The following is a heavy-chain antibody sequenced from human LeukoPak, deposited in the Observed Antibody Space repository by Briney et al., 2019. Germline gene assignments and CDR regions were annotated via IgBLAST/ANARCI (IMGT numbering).Heavy chain of an antibody. CDR3: ARLVATSWFDP. D-gene: IGHD5-12*01. V-gene: IGHV1-18*04. CDR1: GYTFTSYG. J-gene: IGHJ5*02. Sequence: ASVKVSCKASGYTFTSYGISWVRQAPGQGLEWIGCISAYNGNTNYAQQLQGRVTMTTDTSTSTAYMELRSLRSDDTAVYYCARLVATSWFDPWGQGTLVTVSS. CDR2: ISAYNGNT.